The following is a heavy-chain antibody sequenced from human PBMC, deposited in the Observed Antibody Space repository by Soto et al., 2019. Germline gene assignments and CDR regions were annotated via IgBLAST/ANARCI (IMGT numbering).Heavy chain of an antibody. V-gene: IGHV4-39*07. CDR3: ASRDYDFWSGSSGDY. CDR1: GGSVSSSSYY. CDR2: VYYSGST. D-gene: IGHD3-3*01. J-gene: IGHJ4*02. Sequence: PSETLSLTCTVSGGSVSSSSYYWGWVRQPPGKGLEWIGSVYYSGSTYYNPSLESRVTISADTSKNQFSLKLSSVTAADTAVYYCASRDYDFWSGSSGDYWGQGTLVTVSS.